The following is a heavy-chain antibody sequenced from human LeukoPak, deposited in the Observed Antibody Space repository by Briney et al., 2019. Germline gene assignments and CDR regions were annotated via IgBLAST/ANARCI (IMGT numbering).Heavy chain of an antibody. J-gene: IGHJ4*02. Sequence: GGSLRLSCAASGFTFDDYAMHWVRQVPGKGLEWVAGISWESGYISYADSVKGRFTISRDNDKNSLYLQMNSLRPEDTAFYYCAKDSAAGRLYFDSWGQGTLVTVSS. V-gene: IGHV3-9*01. CDR2: ISWESGYI. CDR3: AKDSAAGRLYFDS. CDR1: GFTFDDYA. D-gene: IGHD6-13*01.